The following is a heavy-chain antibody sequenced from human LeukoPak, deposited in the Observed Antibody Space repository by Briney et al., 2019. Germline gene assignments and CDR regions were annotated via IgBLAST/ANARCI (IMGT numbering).Heavy chain of an antibody. D-gene: IGHD4-17*01. CDR1: GYTFTSYG. V-gene: IGHV1-18*01. J-gene: IGHJ4*02. Sequence: ASVKVSCKASGYTFTSYGISWVRQAPGQGLEWMGWISAYNGNTNYAQKFQGRVTITADKSTSTAYMELSSLRSEDTAVYYCAREGHYGDYVLGYWGQGTLVTVSS. CDR3: AREGHYGDYVLGY. CDR2: ISAYNGNT.